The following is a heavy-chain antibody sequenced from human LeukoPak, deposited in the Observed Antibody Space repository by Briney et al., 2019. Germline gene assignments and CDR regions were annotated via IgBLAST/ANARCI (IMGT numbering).Heavy chain of an antibody. CDR1: GYTFTSYG. CDR2: ISAYNGNT. J-gene: IGHJ4*02. V-gene: IGHV1-18*01. CDR3: ARSPFLEGLLSFFDY. Sequence: ASVKVSCKASGYTFTSYGISWVRQAPGQGLEWMGWISAYNGNTNYAQKLQGRVTMTTDTSTSTAYMELRSLRSGDTAVYYCARSPFLEGLLSFFDYWGQGTLVTVSS. D-gene: IGHD3-3*01.